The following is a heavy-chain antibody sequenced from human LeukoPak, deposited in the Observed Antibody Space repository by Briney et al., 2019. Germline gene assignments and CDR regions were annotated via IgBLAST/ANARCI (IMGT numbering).Heavy chain of an antibody. V-gene: IGHV3-53*01. CDR3: ASGSGSYRTPYYYMDV. CDR1: GFTVSSNY. CDR2: IYSGGST. D-gene: IGHD3-10*01. J-gene: IGHJ6*03. Sequence: GGSLRLSCVASGFTVSSNYMSWVRQAPGKGLEWVSVIYSGGSTYYADSVKGRFTISRDNSKNTLYLQMDSLRAEDTAVYYCASGSGSYRTPYYYMDVWGTGTTVTVSS.